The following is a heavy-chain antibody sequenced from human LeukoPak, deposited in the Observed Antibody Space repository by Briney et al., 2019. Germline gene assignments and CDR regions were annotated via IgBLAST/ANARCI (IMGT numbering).Heavy chain of an antibody. CDR3: ASDSPHYGMDV. V-gene: IGHV3-30-3*01. J-gene: IGHJ6*02. CDR1: GFTFSGYP. CDR2: ISYDGSNK. Sequence: GGSLRLSCAASGFTFSGYPIHWVRQAPGKGLEWVAVISYDGSNKYYADSVKGRFTISRDNSKNTLYLQTNSLRAEDTAVYHCASDSPHYGMDVWGQGTTVTVFS.